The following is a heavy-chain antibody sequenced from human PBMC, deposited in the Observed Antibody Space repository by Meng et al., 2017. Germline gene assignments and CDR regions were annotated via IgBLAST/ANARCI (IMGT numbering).Heavy chain of an antibody. CDR1: GGTFSSYA. D-gene: IGHD2-15*01. CDR2: IIPIFGTA. J-gene: IGHJ6*02. V-gene: IGHV1-69*06. CDR3: ARDLYNDCSGGSCYSDGMDV. Sequence: SVKVSCKASGGTFSSYAISWVRQAPGQGLEWMGGIIPIFGTANYAQKFQGRVTITADKSTSTAYMGLSSLRSEDTAVYYCARDLYNDCSGGSCYSDGMDVWGQGTTVTVSS.